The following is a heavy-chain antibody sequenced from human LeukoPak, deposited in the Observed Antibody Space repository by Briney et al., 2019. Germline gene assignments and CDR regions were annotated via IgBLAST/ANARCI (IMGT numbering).Heavy chain of an antibody. V-gene: IGHV3-48*01. D-gene: IGHD3-22*01. Sequence: GGSLRLSCAASGFTFISYNMNWVRQAPGKGLEGVSSFSAWTCSKYYADSVKGRFTISSDDAKDSLYLQMDSLRAEDTAVYSCARSAYYYESGGARNRPYYFDYWGQGTLVTVSS. CDR2: FSAWTCSK. CDR3: ARSAYYYESGGARNRPYYFDY. J-gene: IGHJ4*02. CDR1: GFTFISYN.